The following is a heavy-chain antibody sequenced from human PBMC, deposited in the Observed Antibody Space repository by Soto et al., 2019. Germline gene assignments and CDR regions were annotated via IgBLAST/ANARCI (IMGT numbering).Heavy chain of an antibody. Sequence: PGGSLRLSCAASGFTFSSYAMHWVRQAPGKGLEWVAVISYDGSNKYYADSVKGRFTISRDNSKNTLYLQMNSLRAEDTAVYYCARENYDFWSVQYGMDVWGKGTTVTVSS. CDR1: GFTFSSYA. CDR3: ARENYDFWSVQYGMDV. V-gene: IGHV3-30-3*01. CDR2: ISYDGSNK. J-gene: IGHJ6*04. D-gene: IGHD3-3*01.